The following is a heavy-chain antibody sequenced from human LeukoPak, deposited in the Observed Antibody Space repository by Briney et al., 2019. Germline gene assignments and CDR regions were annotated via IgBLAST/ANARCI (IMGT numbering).Heavy chain of an antibody. D-gene: IGHD6-19*01. J-gene: IGHJ4*02. V-gene: IGHV1-18*01. CDR2: ISAYNGNT. Sequence: ASVKVSCKASGYTFTNYGISWVRQAPGQGLEWMGWISAYNGNTNYAQKFQGRVTMTTDSSTTTAYMEVKSLRSDDTAVFYCARDGGYSSGSSDYWGQGTLVTVSS. CDR1: GYTFTNYG. CDR3: ARDGGYSSGSSDY.